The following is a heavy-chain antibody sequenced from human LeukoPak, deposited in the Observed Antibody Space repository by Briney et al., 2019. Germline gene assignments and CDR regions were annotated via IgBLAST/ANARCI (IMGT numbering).Heavy chain of an antibody. V-gene: IGHV1-69*13. CDR1: GYTFTAYH. D-gene: IGHD5-24*01. J-gene: IGHJ4*02. CDR3: ARGRDGYNYVVY. CDR2: IIPIFGTA. Sequence: ASVKVSCKASGYTFTAYHMHWVRQAPGQGLEWMGGIIPIFGTANYAQKFQGRVTITADESTSTAYMELSSLRSEDTAVYYCARGRDGYNYVVYWGQGTLVTVSS.